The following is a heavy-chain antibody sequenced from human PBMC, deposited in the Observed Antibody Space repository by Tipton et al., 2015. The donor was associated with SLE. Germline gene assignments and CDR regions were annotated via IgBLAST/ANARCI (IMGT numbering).Heavy chain of an antibody. CDR3: ARGPFSSAWHRFDP. J-gene: IGHJ5*01. D-gene: IGHD6-19*01. V-gene: IGHV1-8*01. Sequence: QVQLVQSGAEVKKPGASVKVSCQAFGYTFTTYEVNWVRQAAGQGLEWMGWLNPKTGYTDFAQKFQGRISMTRNIAIDTAYLELSSLTSDDTAVYFCARGPFSSAWHRFDPWGQGTLVTVSS. CDR1: GYTFTTYE. CDR2: LNPKTGYT.